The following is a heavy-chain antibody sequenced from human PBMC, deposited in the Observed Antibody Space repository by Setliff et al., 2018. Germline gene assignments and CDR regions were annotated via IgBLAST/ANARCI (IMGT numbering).Heavy chain of an antibody. J-gene: IGHJ3*02. D-gene: IGHD3-22*01. CDR2: IIPIFGTA. CDR1: GGTFSSYA. Sequence: SVKVSCKASGGTFSSYAISWVRQAPGQGLEWMGRIIPIFGTANYAQKFQGRVTMTRDTSTSTVYMELSSLRSEDTAVYYCARRLQNFYDSSGYYYADAFDIWGQGTMVTVSS. V-gene: IGHV1-69*05. CDR3: ARRLQNFYDSSGYYYADAFDI.